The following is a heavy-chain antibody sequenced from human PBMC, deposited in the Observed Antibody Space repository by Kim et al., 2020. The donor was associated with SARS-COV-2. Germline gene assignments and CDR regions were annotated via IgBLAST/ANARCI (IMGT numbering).Heavy chain of an antibody. J-gene: IGHJ5*02. Sequence: SGPTLVNPTQTLTLTCSFSGFSLTTRGMCVSWIRQPPGKALEWLARIDWDNDKYYRKSLKTRLTISKDTSKNQVVLTMTNVDPVDTATYYCARTHNAGGGTMVTASKAYWFDPWGHGTLVTVSS. CDR3: ARTHNAGGGTMVTASKAYWFDP. CDR2: IDWDNDK. D-gene: IGHD4-17*01. V-gene: IGHV2-70*11. CDR1: GFSLTTRGMC.